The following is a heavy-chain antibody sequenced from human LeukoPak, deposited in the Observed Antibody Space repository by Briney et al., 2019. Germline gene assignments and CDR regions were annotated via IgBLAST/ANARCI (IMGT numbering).Heavy chain of an antibody. V-gene: IGHV5-51*01. CDR2: IYPGDSDT. J-gene: IGHJ3*02. Sequence: GESLKISCKGSGYSFTSYWIGWVRQMPGKGLEWMGIIYPGDSDTRYGPSFQGQVTISADRSISTAYLQWSSLKASDTAMYYCARSYYYDSSGYLDDAFDIWGPGTMVTVSS. CDR3: ARSYYYDSSGYLDDAFDI. CDR1: GYSFTSYW. D-gene: IGHD3-22*01.